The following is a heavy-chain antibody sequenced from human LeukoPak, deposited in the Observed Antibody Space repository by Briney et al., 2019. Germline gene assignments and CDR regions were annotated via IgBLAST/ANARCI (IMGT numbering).Heavy chain of an antibody. V-gene: IGHV3-74*03. CDR2: ISSDGSST. Sequence: GGSLRLSCAASGFTFRNHWMHWVRQTPGKGLVWVSRISSDGSSTTYADTVKGRFTISRDNAKNTLYPQMNNLRAEDTAMYYCARDQRVTGRPDIDYWGQGTLVIVSS. J-gene: IGHJ4*02. CDR3: ARDQRVTGRPDIDY. CDR1: GFTFRNHW. D-gene: IGHD6-6*01.